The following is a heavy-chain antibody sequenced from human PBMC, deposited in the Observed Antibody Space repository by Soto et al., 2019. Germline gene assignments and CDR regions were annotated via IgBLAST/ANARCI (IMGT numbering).Heavy chain of an antibody. CDR2: IYHSGST. Sequence: QVQLQESGPGLVKPSGTLSLTCAVSGGSISSSNWWCWGRQPPGKGREWIGEIYHSGSTNYNPSLKSRVTISVDKSKNQFSLKLSSVTAADTAVYYCARTYSSGWYRYFDYWGQGTLVTVSS. J-gene: IGHJ4*02. CDR3: ARTYSSGWYRYFDY. V-gene: IGHV4-4*02. D-gene: IGHD6-19*01. CDR1: GGSISSSNW.